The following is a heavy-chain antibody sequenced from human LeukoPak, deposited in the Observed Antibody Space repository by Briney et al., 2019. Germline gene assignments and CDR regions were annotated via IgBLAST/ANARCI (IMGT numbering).Heavy chain of an antibody. CDR1: GFSFSDAW. CDR3: ATDFYDTT. V-gene: IGHV3-15*07. Sequence: GGSLRLSCATSGFSFSDAWMNWVRQAPGKGLEWVGRIRRNSDGGTIDYAAPVKGRFALSRDDSKNTLYLHMCSLQTEDTAVYYCATDFYDTTWGQGTLVTVSS. D-gene: IGHD3-22*01. CDR2: IRRNSDGGTI. J-gene: IGHJ5*02.